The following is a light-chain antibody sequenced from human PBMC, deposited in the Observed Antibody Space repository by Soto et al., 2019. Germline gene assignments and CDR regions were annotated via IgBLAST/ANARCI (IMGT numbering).Light chain of an antibody. V-gene: IGKV3-20*01. CDR3: QPYGSSST. CDR1: QSVSSSY. Sequence: DILLTPSPGALSLSPGESAPLSCRAIQSVSSSYLAWYQQKPGPPPRLLIYAASSRATGTPDRFSGSGSGTDFTLTISRLEPEDFAVYYCQPYGSSSTFGPGTKLDIK. CDR2: AAS. J-gene: IGKJ3*01.